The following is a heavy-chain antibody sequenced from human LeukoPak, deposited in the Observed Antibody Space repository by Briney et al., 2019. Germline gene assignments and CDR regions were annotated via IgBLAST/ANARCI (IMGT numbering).Heavy chain of an antibody. CDR1: GGSISSGGYY. CDR2: IYHSGST. V-gene: IGHV4-30-2*01. CDR3: ARGDYDILTGYYY. Sequence: ASETLSLTCTVSGGSISSGGYYWSWIRQPPGKGLEWIGYIYHSGSTYYNPSLKSRVTISVDRSKNQFSLKLSSVTAADTAVYYCARGDYDILTGYYYWGQGTLVTVSS. J-gene: IGHJ4*02. D-gene: IGHD3-9*01.